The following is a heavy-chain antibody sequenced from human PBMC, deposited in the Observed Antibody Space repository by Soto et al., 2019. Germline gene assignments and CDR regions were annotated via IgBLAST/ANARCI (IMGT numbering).Heavy chain of an antibody. CDR2: ISDSAGST. Sequence: GGSLRLSCAASGFTFSSYGMSWVRQAPGKGLEWVSAISDSAGSTAYADSVKGRFSISRDNSQNTLYLQMNGLRAEDTAIYYCAKETYSTYGRFDYSGQGTLVTVSS. CDR3: AKETYSTYGRFDY. D-gene: IGHD4-4*01. V-gene: IGHV3-23*01. J-gene: IGHJ4*02. CDR1: GFTFSSYG.